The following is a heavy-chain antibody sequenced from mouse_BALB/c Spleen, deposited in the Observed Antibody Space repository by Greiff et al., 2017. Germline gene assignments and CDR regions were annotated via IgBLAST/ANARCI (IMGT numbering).Heavy chain of an antibody. Sequence: QVQLQQSGAELAKPGASVKMSCKASGYTFTRYWMHWVKQRPGQGLEWIGYINPSTGYTEYNQKFKDKATLTADKSSSTAYMQLSSLTSEDSAVYYCARGTTAAYWGQGTLVTVSA. J-gene: IGHJ3*01. CDR1: GYTFTRYW. V-gene: IGHV1-7*01. CDR3: ARGTTAAY. CDR2: INPSTGYT. D-gene: IGHD1-2*01.